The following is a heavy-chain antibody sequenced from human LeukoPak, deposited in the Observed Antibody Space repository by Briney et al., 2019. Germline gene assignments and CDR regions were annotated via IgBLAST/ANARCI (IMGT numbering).Heavy chain of an antibody. Sequence: GGSLRLSCAASGFTVSSNYMSWVRQAPGKGLEWVSVIYSGGSTYYADSVEGRFTISRDNSKNTLYLQMNSLRAEDTAVYYCARDLRAVAGRYYYYGMDVWGQGTTVTVSS. J-gene: IGHJ6*02. CDR1: GFTVSSNY. D-gene: IGHD6-19*01. V-gene: IGHV3-53*01. CDR3: ARDLRAVAGRYYYYGMDV. CDR2: IYSGGST.